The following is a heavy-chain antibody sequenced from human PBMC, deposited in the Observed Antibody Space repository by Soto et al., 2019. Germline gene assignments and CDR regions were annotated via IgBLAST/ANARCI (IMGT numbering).Heavy chain of an antibody. Sequence: QVQLQESGPGLVKPSETLSLTCSVSVGSISPYYWSWIRQPPGKGLEWIGNIHYSGSTNYNPSLKSRVTISLDTSKNQFALMLSSVTAADTAAYYCASGLRWSDYWGQGTLVTVSS. J-gene: IGHJ4*02. CDR3: ASGLRWSDY. CDR2: IHYSGST. V-gene: IGHV4-59*01. D-gene: IGHD4-17*01. CDR1: VGSISPYY.